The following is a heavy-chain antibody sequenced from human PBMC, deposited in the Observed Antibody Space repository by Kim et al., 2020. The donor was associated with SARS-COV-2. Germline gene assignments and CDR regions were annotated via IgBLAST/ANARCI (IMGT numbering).Heavy chain of an antibody. D-gene: IGHD6-13*01. V-gene: IGHV3-23*01. CDR1: GFTFSSYA. Sequence: GGSLRLSCAASGFTFSSYAMSWVRQAPGKGLEWVSAISGSGGSTYYADSVKGRFTISRDNSKNTLYLQMNSLRAEDTAVYYCAKDFFLIRAAAGGSFFDYWGQGTLVTVSS. CDR3: AKDFFLIRAAAGGSFFDY. CDR2: ISGSGGST. J-gene: IGHJ4*02.